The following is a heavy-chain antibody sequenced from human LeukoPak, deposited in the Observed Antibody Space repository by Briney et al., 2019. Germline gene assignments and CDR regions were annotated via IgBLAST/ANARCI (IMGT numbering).Heavy chain of an antibody. CDR2: IYYSGST. D-gene: IGHD4-17*01. Sequence: SETLSLTCTVSGGSISSYYWSWIRQPPGKGLEWIGYIYYSGSTYYNPSLKSRVTISVDTSKNQFSLKLSSVTAADTAVYYCARTPSLLYGDYSDYFDYWGQGTLVTVSS. CDR3: ARTPSLLYGDYSDYFDY. CDR1: GGSISSYY. V-gene: IGHV4-59*06. J-gene: IGHJ4*02.